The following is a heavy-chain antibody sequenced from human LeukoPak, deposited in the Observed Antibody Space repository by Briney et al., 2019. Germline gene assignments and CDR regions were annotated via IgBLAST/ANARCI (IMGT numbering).Heavy chain of an antibody. J-gene: IGHJ4*02. CDR3: AKSVVVITFRFDD. V-gene: IGHV3-23*01. Sequence: GGSLRLSCAASGYTFNNNAMTWVRQAPGKGLEWVSTISGSGGRTYYADSVKGRFTISRDNPKNTLYLQMNNLRADDTAVYYCAKSVVVITFRFDDWGQGALVTVSS. D-gene: IGHD2-15*01. CDR2: ISGSGGRT. CDR1: GYTFNNNA.